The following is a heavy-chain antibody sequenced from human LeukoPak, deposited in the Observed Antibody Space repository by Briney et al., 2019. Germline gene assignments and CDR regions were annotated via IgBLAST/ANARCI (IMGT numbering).Heavy chain of an antibody. V-gene: IGHV1-2*02. CDR1: GYTFTSYG. J-gene: IGHJ4*02. D-gene: IGHD2-2*01. CDR3: ARNPPYCGSSSCYRHFDD. CDR2: INPNSGGT. Sequence: ASVKVSCKASGYTFTSYGIGWVRQAPGQGLEWMGWINPNSGGTNYAQKFQGRVTMTRDTSINTTYMELSRLGSDDTAIYYCARNPPYCGSSSCYRHFDDWGQGTLVTVSS.